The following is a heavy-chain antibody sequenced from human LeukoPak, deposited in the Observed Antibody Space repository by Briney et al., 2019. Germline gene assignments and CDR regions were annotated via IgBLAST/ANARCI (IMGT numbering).Heavy chain of an antibody. CDR1: GYTFTSHG. V-gene: IGHV1-18*01. D-gene: IGHD1-1*01. CDR2: ISAYNGNT. CDR3: ATDPKWANWNENDIVWFDP. J-gene: IGHJ5*02. Sequence: ASVKVSCKASGYTFTSHGISWVRQAPGQGLEWMGWISAYNGNTNYAQKLQGRVTMTTDTSTSTAYMELRSLRSDDTAVYYCATDPKWANWNENDIVWFDPWGQGTLVSVSS.